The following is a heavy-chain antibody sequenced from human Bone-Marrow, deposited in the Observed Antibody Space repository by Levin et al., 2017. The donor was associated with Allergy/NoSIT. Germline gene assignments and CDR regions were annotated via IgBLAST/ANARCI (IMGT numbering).Heavy chain of an antibody. CDR2: IYWDDDK. CDR1: GFSLSTSGVG. V-gene: IGHV2-5*02. J-gene: IGHJ5*02. Sequence: GSGPTLVKPTQTLTLTCTFSGFSLSTSGVGVGWIRQPPGKALEWLALIYWDDDKRYSPSLKSRLTVTKDTSKNQVVLTMTNMDPVDTATYYCAHSRKHPYCSGTNCYSGNWFDPWGQGTLVTVSS. D-gene: IGHD2-15*01. CDR3: AHSRKHPYCSGTNCYSGNWFDP.